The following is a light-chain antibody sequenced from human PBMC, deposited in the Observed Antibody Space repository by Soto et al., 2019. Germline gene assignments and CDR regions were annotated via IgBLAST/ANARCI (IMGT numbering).Light chain of an antibody. CDR3: QQYNSYSPA. V-gene: IGKV1-5*01. J-gene: IGKJ1*01. Sequence: DIQMTQSPSTLSASVGDGVTITCRASQSISTRLAWYQQRPGKAPKYLIYDASTLDSGAPSRFSGSGSGTEFTLTISSLQPDDFATYYCQQYNSYSPAFGQGTKVDIK. CDR1: QSISTR. CDR2: DAS.